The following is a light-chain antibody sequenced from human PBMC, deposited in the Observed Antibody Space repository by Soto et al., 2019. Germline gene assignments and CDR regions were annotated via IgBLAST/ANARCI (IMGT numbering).Light chain of an antibody. V-gene: IGLV2-8*01. CDR3: SSYTSSSTLHV. J-gene: IGLJ1*01. CDR2: EVS. Sequence: QSALTQPPSASGSPGQSVTISCTGTSSDVGKYDYVSWFQHHPGKAPKLIIYEVSKRTSGVPDRFSGSKSGSTASLTVSGLQTEDEADYYCSSYTSSSTLHVFGTGTKVTVL. CDR1: SSDVGKYDY.